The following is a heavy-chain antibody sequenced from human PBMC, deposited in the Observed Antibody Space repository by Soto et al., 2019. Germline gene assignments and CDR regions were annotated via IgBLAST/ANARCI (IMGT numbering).Heavy chain of an antibody. CDR1: GYTFTSYD. CDR3: AREKSAAGTGWFDP. Sequence: QVQLVQSGAEVKKPGASVKVSCKASGYTFTSYDINWVRQATGQGLEWMGWMNPNSGNTGYAQKFQGRVTMTRNTSVSTPYIDLSSRRSDDPAVYYCAREKSAAGTGWFDPWGQGTLVTVSS. V-gene: IGHV1-8*01. CDR2: MNPNSGNT. D-gene: IGHD6-13*01. J-gene: IGHJ5*02.